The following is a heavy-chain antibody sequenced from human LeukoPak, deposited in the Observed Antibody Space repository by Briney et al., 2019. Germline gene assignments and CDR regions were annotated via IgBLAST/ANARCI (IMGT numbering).Heavy chain of an antibody. V-gene: IGHV4-34*01. Sequence: SETLSLTCAVYGGSFSVYYWSWIRQPPGKGLEWIGEINHSGSTNYNPSLKSRVTISVDTSKNQFSLKLSSVTAADTAVYYCARGTKLLRYFDWLTRGPYYFDYWGQGTLVTVSS. CDR3: ARGTKLLRYFDWLTRGPYYFDY. CDR2: INHSGST. CDR1: GGSFSVYY. J-gene: IGHJ4*02. D-gene: IGHD3-9*01.